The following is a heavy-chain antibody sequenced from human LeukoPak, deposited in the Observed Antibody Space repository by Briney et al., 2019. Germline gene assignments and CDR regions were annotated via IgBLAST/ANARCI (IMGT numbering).Heavy chain of an antibody. CDR1: GYSFTDYH. Sequence: ASVKVSCKASGYSFTDYHMHWVRQAPGQGLEWMGWINTKTGGTNYAQTFQGRVTLTRDTSISTVYMEMRSLRSDDAAVYYCARARPGYSSYFDPWGQGTLVTVSS. J-gene: IGHJ5*02. CDR3: ARARPGYSSYFDP. D-gene: IGHD6-19*01. V-gene: IGHV1-2*02. CDR2: INTKTGGT.